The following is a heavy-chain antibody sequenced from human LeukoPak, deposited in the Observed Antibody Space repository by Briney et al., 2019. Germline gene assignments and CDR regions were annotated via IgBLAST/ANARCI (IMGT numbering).Heavy chain of an antibody. CDR3: ARECREQQPQNSYYYYYMDV. V-gene: IGHV4-34*01. J-gene: IGHJ6*03. CDR1: GGSFSGYY. Sequence: SETLSLTCAVYGGSFSGYYWSWIRQPPGKGLEWIGEINHSGSTNYNPSLKSRVTISVDTSKNQSSLKLSSVTAADTAVYYCARECREQQPQNSYYYYYMDVWGKGTTVTVSS. D-gene: IGHD6-13*01. CDR2: INHSGST.